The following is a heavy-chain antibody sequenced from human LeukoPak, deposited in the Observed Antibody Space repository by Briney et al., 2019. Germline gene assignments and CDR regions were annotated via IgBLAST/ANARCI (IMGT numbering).Heavy chain of an antibody. CDR1: GYTFTNYG. J-gene: IGHJ4*02. CDR3: ARDPRQYSYGYYFDY. CDR2: VNAYTGYTGQT. V-gene: IGHV1-18*01. D-gene: IGHD5-18*01. Sequence: ASVKVSCKASGYTFTNYGITWVRQAPGQGLEWMGWVNAYTGYTGQTNYVQKLRGRVTMTIDTSTSTAYMELRSLRSDDTAVYYCARDPRQYSYGYYFDYWGQGTLVTVSS.